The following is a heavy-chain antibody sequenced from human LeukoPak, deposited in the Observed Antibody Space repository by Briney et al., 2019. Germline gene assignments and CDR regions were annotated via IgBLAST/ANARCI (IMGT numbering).Heavy chain of an antibody. CDR2: IRTNAYGGTA. Sequence: GRSLRLSCTASGLTFGDYTMSWFRQAPGKGLEWVGFIRTNAYGGTAEYAASVKGRFTIARDDSKSIAYLQMNSLKTEDTAVYSCSRYWPTIDRTGGELFDYWGQGTLVTVSS. J-gene: IGHJ4*02. CDR3: SRYWPTIDRTGGELFDY. D-gene: IGHD3-16*01. V-gene: IGHV3-49*03. CDR1: GLTFGDYT.